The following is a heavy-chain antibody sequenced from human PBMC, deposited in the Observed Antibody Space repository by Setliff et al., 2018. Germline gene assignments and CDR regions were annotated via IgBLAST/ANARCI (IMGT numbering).Heavy chain of an antibody. V-gene: IGHV4-61*09. CDR2: IYASWST. J-gene: IGHJ3*02. D-gene: IGHD6-19*01. Sequence: SETLSLTCTVSGDSINSRTNYWSWIRQPAGKGPEWIGHIYASWSTNYNPSLKSRVTISLDTSKNQFSLKLSSVTAADTAVYYCARDTGAQWLIAFDIWGQGTMVTVSS. CDR1: GDSINSRTNY. CDR3: ARDTGAQWLIAFDI.